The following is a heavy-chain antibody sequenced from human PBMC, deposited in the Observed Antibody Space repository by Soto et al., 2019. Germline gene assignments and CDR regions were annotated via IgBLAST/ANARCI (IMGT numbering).Heavy chain of an antibody. CDR3: AKALTTGYSSYYYYYGMDV. CDR2: IYYSGST. CDR1: GGSISSYY. J-gene: IGHJ6*02. Sequence: PSETLSLTCTVSGGSISSYYWSWIRQPPGKGLEWIGYIYYSGSTNYNPSLKSRVTISVDTSKNQFSLRAEDTAVYYCAKALTTGYSSYYYYYGMDVWGQGTTVTVSS. D-gene: IGHD3-9*01. V-gene: IGHV4-59*01.